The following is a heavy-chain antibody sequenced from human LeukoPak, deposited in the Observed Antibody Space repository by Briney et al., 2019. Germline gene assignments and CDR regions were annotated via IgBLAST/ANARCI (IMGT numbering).Heavy chain of an antibody. CDR3: AGGQWLVRR. CDR1: GFSFSSDC. Sequence: GGSLRLSCAASGFSFSSDCMNWVRQAPGKGLELVSSISSSSSYIYYADSLKGRFSIPRDNAKNSLYLQMNSLRAEDTAVYYCAGGQWLVRRWGQGTLSPSPQ. V-gene: IGHV3-21*01. J-gene: IGHJ4*02. D-gene: IGHD6-19*01. CDR2: ISSSSSYI.